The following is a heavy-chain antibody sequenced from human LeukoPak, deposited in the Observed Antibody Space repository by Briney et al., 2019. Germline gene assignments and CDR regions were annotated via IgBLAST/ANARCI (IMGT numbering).Heavy chain of an antibody. V-gene: IGHV4-61*02. CDR2: IFSSGGT. CDR3: ARGIATPEYYYYYYMDV. D-gene: IGHD6-13*01. J-gene: IGHJ6*03. CDR1: GGSISSGSDY. Sequence: SETLSLTCTVSGGSISSGSDYWSWIRQPAGKGLEWIGRIFSSGGTNYNPSLKSRVTISVDTSKNQFSLKLSSVTAADTAVYYCARGIATPEYYYYYYMDVWGKGTTVTISS.